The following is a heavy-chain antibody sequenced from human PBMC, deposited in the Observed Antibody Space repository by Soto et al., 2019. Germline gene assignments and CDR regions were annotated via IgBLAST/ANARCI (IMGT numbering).Heavy chain of an antibody. CDR2: IYSDNNT. Sequence: EVQLVETGGDLIQPGGSLRLSCAASGFTVSSDSMTWVRQAPGKGLEWISIIYSDNNTDYADSVKGRFSISRDTSKNILYLQMNTLRAEDTAEYYCPRQYSAMGVWGQGTTVTVSS. CDR1: GFTVSSDS. CDR3: PRQYSAMGV. V-gene: IGHV3-53*02. J-gene: IGHJ6*02.